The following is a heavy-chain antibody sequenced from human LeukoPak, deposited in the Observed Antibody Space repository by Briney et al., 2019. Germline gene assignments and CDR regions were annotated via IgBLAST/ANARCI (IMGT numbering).Heavy chain of an antibody. CDR2: IIPIFGTA. CDR1: GGTFSSYA. D-gene: IGHD3-22*01. V-gene: IGHV1-69*05. Sequence: ASVKVSCKASGGTFSSYAISWVRQAPGQGLEWMGRIIPIFGTANYAQKFQGRVTITTDESTGTAYMELSSLRSEDTAVYYCARELFGRGIVVAGSDYWGQGTLVTVSS. J-gene: IGHJ4*02. CDR3: ARELFGRGIVVAGSDY.